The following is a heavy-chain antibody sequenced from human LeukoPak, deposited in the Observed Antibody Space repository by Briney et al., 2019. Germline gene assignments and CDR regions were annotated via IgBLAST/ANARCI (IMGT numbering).Heavy chain of an antibody. CDR2: IYTSGST. CDR1: GGSISSGSYY. Sequence: SETLSLTCAVSGGSISSGSYYWSWIRQPAGKGLEWIGRIYTSGSTNYNPSLKSRVTISVDTSKNQFSLKLSSVTAADTAVYYCARGDSSSWYKWAYWFDPWGQGTLVTVSS. J-gene: IGHJ5*02. V-gene: IGHV4-61*02. D-gene: IGHD6-13*01. CDR3: ARGDSSSWYKWAYWFDP.